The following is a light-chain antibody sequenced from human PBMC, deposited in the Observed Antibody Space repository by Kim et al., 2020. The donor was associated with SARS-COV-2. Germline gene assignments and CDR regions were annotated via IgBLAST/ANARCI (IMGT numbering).Light chain of an antibody. J-gene: IGLJ1*01. Sequence: GQSITISCTGTSSDVGGYNYVSWYQQHPGRAPKHMIYDVNNRPSGVPNRFSGSKSGDTASLTISGLQPEDEADYYCSSYTSSSTYVFGTGTKVTVL. CDR1: SSDVGGYNY. CDR2: DVN. CDR3: SSYTSSSTYV. V-gene: IGLV2-14*03.